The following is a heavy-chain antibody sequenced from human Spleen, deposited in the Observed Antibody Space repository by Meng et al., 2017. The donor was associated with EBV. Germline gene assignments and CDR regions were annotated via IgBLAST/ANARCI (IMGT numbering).Heavy chain of an antibody. Sequence: GDLHQWGPGLSNPSETLPLPCAVYGGSFRGYSWTWVRQSPGKGLEWIGEINRSCSFSYNTSLKTRIPISVDTSKNQFSLWLNSVTAADTAVYYCARGGLVCSGVNCHTFYFEYWDQGTLVTVSS. CDR2: INRSCSF. CDR1: GGSFRGYS. CDR3: ARGGLVCSGVNCHTFYFEY. V-gene: IGHV4-34*01. J-gene: IGHJ4*02. D-gene: IGHD2-15*01.